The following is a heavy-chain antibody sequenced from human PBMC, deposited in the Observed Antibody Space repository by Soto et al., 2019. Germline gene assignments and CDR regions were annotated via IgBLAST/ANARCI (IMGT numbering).Heavy chain of an antibody. Sequence: GGALRLSCAASGFTFDDYAMHWVRQAPGKGLEWVSGISWNSGSIGYADSVKGRFTISRDNAKNSLYLQMNSLRAEDTALYYCAKAPLDSSGGYHWFDPWGQGT. V-gene: IGHV3-9*01. CDR3: AKAPLDSSGGYHWFDP. CDR2: ISWNSGSI. D-gene: IGHD6-19*01. CDR1: GFTFDDYA. J-gene: IGHJ5*02.